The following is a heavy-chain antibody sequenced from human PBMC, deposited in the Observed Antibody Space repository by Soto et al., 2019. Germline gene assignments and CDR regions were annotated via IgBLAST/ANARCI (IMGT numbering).Heavy chain of an antibody. Sequence: ASVKVSCKASGYTFTSYDINWVRQAAGQGPEWMGSVTPRNGDTAFAQKYQGRVTVTSNTPMSTVYMELSNPRSDDTAVYYCARGGSYWARRHYFDSWGQGTLVTVSS. D-gene: IGHD2-8*02. J-gene: IGHJ4*02. V-gene: IGHV1-8*02. CDR1: GYTFTSYD. CDR2: VTPRNGDT. CDR3: ARGGSYWARRHYFDS.